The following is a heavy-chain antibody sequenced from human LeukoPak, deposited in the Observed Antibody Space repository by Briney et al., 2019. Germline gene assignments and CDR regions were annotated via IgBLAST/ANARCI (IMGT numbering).Heavy chain of an antibody. D-gene: IGHD3-22*01. V-gene: IGHV1-18*01. CDR3: ARDPSMIVSDDAFDF. CDR1: GYTFINYA. Sequence: ASVKVSCKASGYTFINYAIHWVRQAPGQGLEWMGWISAVNGNTNYAQKFQGRVTITTDTSTSTAYMELRSLRSDDTAVYYCARDPSMIVSDDAFDFWGQGTMVTVSS. CDR2: ISAVNGNT. J-gene: IGHJ3*01.